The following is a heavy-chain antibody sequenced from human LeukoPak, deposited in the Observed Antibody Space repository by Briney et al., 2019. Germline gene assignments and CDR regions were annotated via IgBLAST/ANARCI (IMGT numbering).Heavy chain of an antibody. CDR3: ARVSWFPGTSYYCMDV. J-gene: IGHJ6*03. CDR1: GGSFSGYY. V-gene: IGHV4-34*01. Sequence: PSETLSLTCAVYGGSFSGYYWSWIRQPPGKGLEWIGEINHSGSTNYNPSLKSRVTISVDTSKNQFSLKLSSVTAADTAVYYCARVSWFPGTSYYCMDVWGKGTTVTVSS. CDR2: INHSGST. D-gene: IGHD1-1*01.